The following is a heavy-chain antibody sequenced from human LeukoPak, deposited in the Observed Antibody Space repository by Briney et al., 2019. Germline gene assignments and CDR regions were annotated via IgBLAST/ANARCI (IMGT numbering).Heavy chain of an antibody. CDR3: ATTYYYDSSGSSSYYMDV. V-gene: IGHV1-69*05. Sequence: GASVKVSCKTSGYTLTNYDINWARQAAGQGLEWMGGIIPIFGTANYAQKFQGRVTITTDESTSTAYMELSSLRSEDTAVYYCATTYYYDSSGSSSYYMDVWGKGTTVTVSS. J-gene: IGHJ6*03. D-gene: IGHD3-22*01. CDR1: GYTLTNYD. CDR2: IIPIFGTA.